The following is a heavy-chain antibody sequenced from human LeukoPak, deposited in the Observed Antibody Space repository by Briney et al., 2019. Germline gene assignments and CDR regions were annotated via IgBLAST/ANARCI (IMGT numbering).Heavy chain of an antibody. V-gene: IGHV3-30*04. CDR1: GFVFSGYS. J-gene: IGHJ6*04. D-gene: IGHD2-2*01. Sequence: GGSLRLSCLASGFVFSGYSMHWLGQAPGKGLVGVVVILSDGKTDIYADPVKGRFIISRDNYKDTLYLQMNSPGAEDTAGYYRARDLPRASKHYYGIDGWGEGTRVTVSS. CDR2: ILSDGKTD. CDR3: ARDLPRASKHYYGIDG.